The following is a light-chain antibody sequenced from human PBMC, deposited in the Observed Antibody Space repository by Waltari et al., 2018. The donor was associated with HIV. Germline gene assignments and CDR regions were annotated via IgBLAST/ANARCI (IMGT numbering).Light chain of an antibody. CDR1: SSDVGAYNL. J-gene: IGLJ2*01. CDR3: SSYAGSATLA. Sequence: QSALTQPPSASGSPGQSVTISCTGTSSDVGAYNLVSWYQQPPGDAPNLMLYEVTKRASGVPARFSGSKSGNTASLTVSGLQAEDEADYYCSSYAGSATLAFGGGTKLTVL. CDR2: EVT. V-gene: IGLV2-8*01.